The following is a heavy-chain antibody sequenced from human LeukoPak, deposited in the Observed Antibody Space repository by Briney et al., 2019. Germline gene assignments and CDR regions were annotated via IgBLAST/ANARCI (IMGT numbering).Heavy chain of an antibody. CDR1: GGTFISYA. CDR2: IIPIFGTA. V-gene: IGHV1-69*13. D-gene: IGHD3-22*01. Sequence: SVKVSCRASGGTFISYAISWVRQAPGQGLEWMGGIIPIFGTANYAQKFQGRVTITADESTSTAYMELSSLRSEDTAVYYCASDSSGYDYYYYGMDVWGQGTTVTVSS. CDR3: ASDSSGYDYYYYGMDV. J-gene: IGHJ6*02.